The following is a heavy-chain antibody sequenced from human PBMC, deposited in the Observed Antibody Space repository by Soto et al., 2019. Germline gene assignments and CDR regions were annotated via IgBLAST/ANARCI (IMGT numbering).Heavy chain of an antibody. CDR2: INPILSMS. CDR3: ASSYGSGYRAFDY. CDR1: SDTFSFYS. V-gene: IGHV1-69*02. J-gene: IGHJ4*02. D-gene: IGHD3-10*01. Sequence: QVQLVQSGAEVKKPGSSVRVSCKASSDTFSFYSINWVRQAPGLGLEWMGRINPILSMSNYAQRFQGRVTVTADKSTSTAYMELSSLRSEDTAMYYCASSYGSGYRAFDYWGQGALVTVSS.